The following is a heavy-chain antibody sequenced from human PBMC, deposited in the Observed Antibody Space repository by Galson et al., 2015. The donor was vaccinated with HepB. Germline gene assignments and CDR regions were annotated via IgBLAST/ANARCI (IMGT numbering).Heavy chain of an antibody. D-gene: IGHD6-19*01. CDR1: GFTFSTYA. CDR2: ISGRGDST. V-gene: IGHV3-23*01. CDR3: AKDRRGVVVPGNSLGFDP. J-gene: IGHJ5*02. Sequence: SLRLSCAASGFTFSTYAMTWVRQAPGKGLEWVSGISGRGDSTYYADSVKGRVTISRDNSKNTLYLQMNSLRVEDTAIYYCAKDRRGVVVPGNSLGFDPWGQGTLVTVSS.